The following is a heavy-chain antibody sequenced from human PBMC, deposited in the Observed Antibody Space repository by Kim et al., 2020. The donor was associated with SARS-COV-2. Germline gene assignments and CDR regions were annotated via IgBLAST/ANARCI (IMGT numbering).Heavy chain of an antibody. J-gene: IGHJ4*02. Sequence: VEGRFTISRDNSKNTLDLQMNSLRAEDTAVYYCARAPMGGDTANGWVFDYWGQGTLVTVSS. CDR3: ARAPMGGDTANGWVFDY. V-gene: IGHV3-30*01. D-gene: IGHD5-18*01.